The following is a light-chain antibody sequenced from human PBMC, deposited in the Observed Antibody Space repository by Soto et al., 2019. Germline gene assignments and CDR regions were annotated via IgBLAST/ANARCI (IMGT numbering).Light chain of an antibody. CDR2: AAS. V-gene: IGKV1-39*01. CDR1: QSITTY. CDR3: QQSYTTPLT. Sequence: DIQMTQSPSSLSASVGGRLTITCRASQSITTYLNWFQQRPGRTPQRLIYAASTLQSGVPSRFSRSGSGTDFTLTITTRQPEDFGTYSCQQSYTTPLTFGGGTMVE. J-gene: IGKJ4*01.